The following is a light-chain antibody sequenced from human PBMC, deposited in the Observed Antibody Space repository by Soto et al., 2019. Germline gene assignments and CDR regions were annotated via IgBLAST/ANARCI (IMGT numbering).Light chain of an antibody. Sequence: QSALTRPASVSGSPGQSITISCTGTSSDVGAYDFVSWYQQHPDKAPKLMIYEVSNRPSGVSNRFSGSKSVNTATLTISGLQAEDEADYYCSSYTSSSTGVFGTGTKVTVL. CDR1: SSDVGAYDF. CDR2: EVS. J-gene: IGLJ1*01. CDR3: SSYTSSSTGV. V-gene: IGLV2-14*03.